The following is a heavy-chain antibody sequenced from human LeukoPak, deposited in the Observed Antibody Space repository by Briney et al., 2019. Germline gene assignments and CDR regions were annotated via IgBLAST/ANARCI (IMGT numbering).Heavy chain of an antibody. D-gene: IGHD3-22*01. J-gene: IGHJ6*03. CDR3: ARASLNFYDSSGYWGWYYYYYMDV. V-gene: IGHV3-7*01. CDR1: GFTFSSYW. CDR2: IKQDGSEK. Sequence: PGGSLRLSCAASGFTFSSYWMSWVRQAPGKGLEWVANIKQDGSEKYYVDSVKGRFTISRDNAKNSLYLQMNSLRAEDTAVYYCARASLNFYDSSGYWGWYYYYYMDVWGKGTTVTVSS.